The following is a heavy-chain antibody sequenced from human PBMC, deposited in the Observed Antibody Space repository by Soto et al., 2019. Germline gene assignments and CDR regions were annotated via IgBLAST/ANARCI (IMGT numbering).Heavy chain of an antibody. CDR3: AKGGEGSCSQTSCLYFSDS. V-gene: IGHV3-23*01. CDR1: GFTFSTYA. J-gene: IGHJ4*02. CDR2: ISGSGDSS. D-gene: IGHD2-15*01. Sequence: EVQLLDSGGGLVQPGGSLRLSCAASGFTFSTYAMSWVRQAPGKGLAWVSTISGSGDSSYYATSVKGRFTISRDNSRNTLDLQMNSLRVEDTAVYYCAKGGEGSCSQTSCLYFSDSWGQGTLVTVSS.